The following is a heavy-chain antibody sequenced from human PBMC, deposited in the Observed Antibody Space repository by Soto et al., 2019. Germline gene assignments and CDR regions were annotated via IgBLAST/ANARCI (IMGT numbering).Heavy chain of an antibody. CDR1: GFSFSSFA. J-gene: IGHJ6*04. V-gene: IGHV3-23*01. CDR2: IGDSGAST. D-gene: IGHD1-26*01. CDR3: AKGVELDV. Sequence: EVLLLESGGGLVQPGGSLRLSCEASGFSFSSFAMNWVRQAPGKGLEWVSAIGDSGASTYYADSVKGRFTISRDNSRNTLYLQLNSLIAEYTAVYYCAKGVELDVWGNGTTVTVSS.